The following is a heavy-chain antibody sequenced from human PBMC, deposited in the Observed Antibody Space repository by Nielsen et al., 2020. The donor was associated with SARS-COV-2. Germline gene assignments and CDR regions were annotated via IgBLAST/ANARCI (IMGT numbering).Heavy chain of an antibody. Sequence: GESLKISCAASGLTFSSYSMNWVRQAPGKGLEWVSSISSSSSYIYYADSVKGRFTTSRDNAKNSLYLQMNSLRAEDTAVYYCARDMTTVAPSLGMDVWGQGTTVTVSS. D-gene: IGHD4-23*01. J-gene: IGHJ6*02. CDR2: ISSSSSYI. CDR3: ARDMTTVAPSLGMDV. V-gene: IGHV3-21*01. CDR1: GLTFSSYS.